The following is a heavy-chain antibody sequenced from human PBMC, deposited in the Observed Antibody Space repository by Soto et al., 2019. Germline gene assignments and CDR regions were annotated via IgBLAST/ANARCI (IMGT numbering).Heavy chain of an antibody. CDR3: ARKGTAAGTPFDP. V-gene: IGHV1-69*13. J-gene: IGHJ5*02. D-gene: IGHD6-13*01. Sequence: SVKVSCKASGGTFSSYAISWVRQAPGQGLEWMGGIIPVFGTANYAQKFQGRVTITADESTSTAYMELSSLRSEDTAVYYCARKGTAAGTPFDPWGQGTLVTVSS. CDR1: GGTFSSYA. CDR2: IIPVFGTA.